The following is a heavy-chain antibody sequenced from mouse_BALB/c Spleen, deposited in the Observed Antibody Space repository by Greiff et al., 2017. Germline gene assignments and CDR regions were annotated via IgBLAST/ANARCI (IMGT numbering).Heavy chain of an antibody. CDR1: GFSLSTYGIG. CDR2: IWWNDNK. V-gene: IGHV8-11*01. J-gene: IGHJ4*01. CDR3: ARIDDYDGGDAMDY. D-gene: IGHD2-4*01. Sequence: QVTLKESGPGILQPSQTLSLTCSFSGFSLSTYGIGVGWIRQPSGKGLEWLAHIWWNDNKYYNTALKSRLTISKDTSNNQVFLKIASVDTADTATYYCARIDDYDGGDAMDYWGQGTSVTVSS.